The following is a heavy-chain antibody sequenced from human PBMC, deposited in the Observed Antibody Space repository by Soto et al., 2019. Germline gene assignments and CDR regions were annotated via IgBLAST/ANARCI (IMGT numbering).Heavy chain of an antibody. CDR3: ARVAYYYDSSAQYYYYSGMDV. CDR2: MYSSENT. D-gene: IGHD3-22*01. J-gene: IGHJ6*02. Sequence: SETLSLTCSVSGGFVSSSSYSWGWIRQSPGKGLEWIGTMYSSENTYYNPSLLSRVTISVDTSKNEFSLKLSSVTAADTAVYYCARVAYYYDSSAQYYYYSGMDVWGQGTTVTVSS. V-gene: IGHV4-39*07. CDR1: GGFVSSSSYS.